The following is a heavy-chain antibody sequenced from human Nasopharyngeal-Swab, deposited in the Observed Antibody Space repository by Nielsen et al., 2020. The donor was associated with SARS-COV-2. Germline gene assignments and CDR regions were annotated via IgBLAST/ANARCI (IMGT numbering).Heavy chain of an antibody. CDR3: ARGARSYDSSGHSAFDI. V-gene: IGHV3-13*01. CDR1: GFTFSSYD. D-gene: IGHD3-22*01. Sequence: ESLNTSCAASGFTFSSYDMHLVRQATGKGLEWVSAIGTAGDTYYPGSVKGRFTISRENAKNSLYLQMNSLRAGDTAVYYCARGARSYDSSGHSAFDIWGQGTMVTVSS. J-gene: IGHJ3*02. CDR2: IGTAGDT.